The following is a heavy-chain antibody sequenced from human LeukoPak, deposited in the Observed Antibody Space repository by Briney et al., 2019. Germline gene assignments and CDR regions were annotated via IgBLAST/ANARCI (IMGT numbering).Heavy chain of an antibody. V-gene: IGHV3-30*02. CDR1: GFTFSNYG. D-gene: IGHD1-26*01. J-gene: IGHJ6*03. Sequence: GGSLRLSCAASGFTFSNYGMYWVRQAPGKGLEGGAFIRFDGSNKYYADSVKGRFTISRDNSKNNLYLQMNSLRAEDTAVYHCAKDQWVGAPNSHLGYMDVWGKGTTVTISS. CDR3: AKDQWVGAPNSHLGYMDV. CDR2: IRFDGSNK.